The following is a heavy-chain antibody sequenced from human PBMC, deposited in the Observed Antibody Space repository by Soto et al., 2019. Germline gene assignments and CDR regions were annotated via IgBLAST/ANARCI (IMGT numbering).Heavy chain of an antibody. J-gene: IGHJ3*02. CDR2: IYYSGST. Sequence: SETLSLTCTVSGGSISSGDYYWSWIRQPPGKGLEWIGYIYYSGSTYYNPSLKSRVTISVDTSKNQFSLKLSSVTAADTAVYYCATETERGDDAFDIWGQGTMVTVPS. CDR3: ATETERGDDAFDI. V-gene: IGHV4-30-4*01. CDR1: GGSISSGDYY. D-gene: IGHD1-1*01.